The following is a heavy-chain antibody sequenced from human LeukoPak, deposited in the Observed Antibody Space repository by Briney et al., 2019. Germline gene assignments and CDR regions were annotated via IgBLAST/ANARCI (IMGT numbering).Heavy chain of an antibody. CDR3: ARESSGYYYL. V-gene: IGHV4-34*01. CDR2: INHSGST. D-gene: IGHD3-22*01. J-gene: IGHJ4*02. CDR1: GGSFSGYY. Sequence: PSETLSLTCAVYGGSFSGYYWSWIRQPPGKGLEWIGEINHSGSTNYNPSLKSRVTISVDTSKNQFSLKLSSVTAADTAVYYCARESSGYYYLWGQGTLVSVSS.